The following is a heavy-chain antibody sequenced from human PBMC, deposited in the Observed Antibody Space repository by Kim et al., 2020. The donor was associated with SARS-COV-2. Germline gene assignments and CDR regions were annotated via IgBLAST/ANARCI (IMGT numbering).Heavy chain of an antibody. Sequence: SETLSLTCSVSGGSIHSYYWSWIRQPPGKGLEWIGYITYTGSTNYNSSLESRVTMSVDTSKNQFSLRMTSVTASDTALYYCARTLHRGIGPGMLVFDYWGQGILVTVSS. CDR2: ITYTGST. CDR1: GGSIHSYY. D-gene: IGHD6-13*01. CDR3: ARTLHRGIGPGMLVFDY. J-gene: IGHJ4*02. V-gene: IGHV4-59*13.